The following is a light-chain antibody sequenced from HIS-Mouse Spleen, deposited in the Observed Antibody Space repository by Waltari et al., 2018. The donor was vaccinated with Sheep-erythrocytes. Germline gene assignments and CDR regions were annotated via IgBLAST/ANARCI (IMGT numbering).Light chain of an antibody. CDR3: QSYDSSLSGSYV. V-gene: IGLV1-40*01. CDR2: GNR. Sequence: QSVLTQPPSVSGAPGQRVTISCTGSSSNIGAGYDVHWYQQLPGTAPKLLIYGNRNRPSGVPDRVSGSKSCTSASLAITGLQAEDEADYYCQSYDSSLSGSYVFGTGTKVTVL. CDR1: SSNIGAGYD. J-gene: IGLJ1*01.